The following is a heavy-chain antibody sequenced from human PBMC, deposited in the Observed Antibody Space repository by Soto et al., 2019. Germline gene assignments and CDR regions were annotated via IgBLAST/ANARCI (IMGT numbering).Heavy chain of an antibody. CDR1: GFTFTSSA. CDR2: IVVGSGNT. D-gene: IGHD3-3*01. J-gene: IGHJ6*02. V-gene: IGHV1-58*01. CDR3: AAPHYDFWSGLNYYSYGMDV. Sequence: SVKVSCKASGFTFTSSAVQWVRQARGQRLEWIGWIVVGSGNTNYAQKFQERVTITRDMSTSTAYMELSSLRSEDTAVYYCAAPHYDFWSGLNYYSYGMDVWGQGTTVTVSS.